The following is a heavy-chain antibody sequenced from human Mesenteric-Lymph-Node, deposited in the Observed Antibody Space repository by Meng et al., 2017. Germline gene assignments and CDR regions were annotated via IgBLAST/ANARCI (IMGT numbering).Heavy chain of an antibody. Sequence: QVPRVELGAAVKKPGSSVKVSCKASGGTFSSYAISWVRQAPGQGLEWMGGIIPIFGTANYAQKFQGRVTITADKSTSTAYMELSSLRSEDTAVYYCARQIYDSSGYYYGPFDYWGQGTLVTVSS. V-gene: IGHV1-69*06. CDR1: GGTFSSYA. CDR2: IIPIFGTA. CDR3: ARQIYDSSGYYYGPFDY. J-gene: IGHJ4*02. D-gene: IGHD3-22*01.